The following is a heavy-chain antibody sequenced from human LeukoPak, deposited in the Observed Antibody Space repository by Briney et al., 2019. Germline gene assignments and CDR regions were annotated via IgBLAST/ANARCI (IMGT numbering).Heavy chain of an antibody. V-gene: IGHV4-34*01. CDR1: IDSFSNYH. CDR3: ARGQGATVPQVGKNWFDP. D-gene: IGHD1-26*01. J-gene: IGHJ5*02. CDR2: VNESGGT. Sequence: SETLSLTCAVYIDSFSNYHWNWIRQTPAKGMEWIGEVNESGGTNISPSLRSRVILSVDTPKNQFSLKLISVTVADTAIYYCARGQGATVPQVGKNWFDPWGQGTRVAVSS.